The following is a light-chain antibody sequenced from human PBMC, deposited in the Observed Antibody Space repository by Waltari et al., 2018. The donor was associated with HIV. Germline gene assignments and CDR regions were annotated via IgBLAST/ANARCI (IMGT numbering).Light chain of an antibody. CDR1: RTLVHSSNSHNC. CDR3: QQYCSLGPT. J-gene: IGKJ4*01. Sequence: DILMTQSPNSLAVSLGERATINCRSSRTLVHSSNSHNCLAWYQQKPGQSPKLLIYWASTRESGVPDRFSGSGSGTNFSLTISSLQADDVTLYYCQQYCSLGPTFGGGTKVEIK. V-gene: IGKV4-1*01. CDR2: WAS.